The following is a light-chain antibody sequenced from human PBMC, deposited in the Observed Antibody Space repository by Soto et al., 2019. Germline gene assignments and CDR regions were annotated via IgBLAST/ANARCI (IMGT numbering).Light chain of an antibody. CDR2: AAS. Sequence: DIQMTQSPSTLSAFVGDTVTITCRAAQIIGSRLAWYQEKPGEGPKLLIYAASNLQSGVPSRFSGSGSGTEFTLTISSLQPDDFATYYCQEYDSHWTFGQGTKVDIK. J-gene: IGKJ1*01. CDR3: QEYDSHWT. V-gene: IGKV1-5*01. CDR1: QIIGSR.